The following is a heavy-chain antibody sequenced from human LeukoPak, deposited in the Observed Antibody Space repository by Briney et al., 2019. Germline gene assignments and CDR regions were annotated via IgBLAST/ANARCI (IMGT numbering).Heavy chain of an antibody. Sequence: SETLSLTCTVSGGSISSYYWSWIRQPPGKGLEWIGYIYYSGSTNYNPSLKSRVTISVDTSKNQFSLKLSSVTAADTALYYCARHVKQQLVNYYFDYWGQGTLVTFSS. J-gene: IGHJ4*02. CDR3: ARHVKQQLVNYYFDY. D-gene: IGHD6-13*01. V-gene: IGHV4-59*08. CDR1: GGSISSYY. CDR2: IYYSGST.